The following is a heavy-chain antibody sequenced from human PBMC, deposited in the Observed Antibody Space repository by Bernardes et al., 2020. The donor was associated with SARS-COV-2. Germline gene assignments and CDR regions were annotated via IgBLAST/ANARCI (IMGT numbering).Heavy chain of an antibody. V-gene: IGHV3-74*03. CDR1: GITFNKLW. Sequence: VGSLRLSCGASGITFNKLWMHWVRQAPGEGLVWVARIAGDGTSVTYADSVKGRFTISRDNAKNTLWLQMNSLGADDTAVYYCARGASSGYRIDYWGQGTLVTVSS. D-gene: IGHD3-22*01. CDR3: ARGASSGYRIDY. J-gene: IGHJ4*02. CDR2: IAGDGTSV.